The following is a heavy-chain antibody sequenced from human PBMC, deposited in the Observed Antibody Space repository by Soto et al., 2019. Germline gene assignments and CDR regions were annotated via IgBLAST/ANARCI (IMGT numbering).Heavy chain of an antibody. J-gene: IGHJ4*02. CDR1: GGSISSSSYY. V-gene: IGHV4-39*01. CDR2: IYYSGST. Sequence: QLQLQESGPGLVKPSETLSLTCTVSGGSISSSSYYWGWIRQPPGKGLEWIGSIYYSGSTYYNPSLKSRVTISVDTSKNQFSLKLSSVTAADTAVYYCARITIFGVVIRGLEYVDYWGQGTLVTVSS. CDR3: ARITIFGVVIRGLEYVDY. D-gene: IGHD3-3*01.